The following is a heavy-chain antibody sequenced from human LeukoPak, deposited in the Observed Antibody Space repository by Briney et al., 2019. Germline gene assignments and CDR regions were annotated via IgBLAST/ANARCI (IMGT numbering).Heavy chain of an antibody. CDR1: GGSISSGGYY. V-gene: IGHV4-31*02. CDR2: IYYSGST. J-gene: IGHJ4*02. Sequence: SETLSLTCTVSGGSISSGGYYWSRIRQHPGKGLEWIGYIYYSGSTYYNPSLKSRVTISVDTSKNQFSLKLSSVTAADTAVYYCARMFLDRAVIDYWGQGTLVTVSS. D-gene: IGHD3-16*02. CDR3: ARMFLDRAVIDY.